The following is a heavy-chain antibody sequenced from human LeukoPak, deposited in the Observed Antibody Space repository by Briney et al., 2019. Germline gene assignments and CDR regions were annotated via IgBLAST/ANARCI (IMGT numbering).Heavy chain of an antibody. J-gene: IGHJ4*02. V-gene: IGHV3-53*01. CDR2: IYPDHRT. CDR3: ARGIGLSWSLDS. Sequence: GGSLRLSCAVSGFTVSNDYMSWVRQAPGKGLEWVSVIYPDHRTYYADSVKGRFTISRDNSKNTLYLQMNSLRAEDTAVYYCARGIGLSWSLDSWGQGTLVTVSS. D-gene: IGHD6-13*01. CDR1: GFTVSNDY.